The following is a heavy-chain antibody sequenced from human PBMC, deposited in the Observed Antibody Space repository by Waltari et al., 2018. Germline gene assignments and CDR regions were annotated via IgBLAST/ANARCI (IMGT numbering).Heavy chain of an antibody. CDR2: IYSGGST. J-gene: IGHJ6*02. CDR1: GLDVSSNY. V-gene: IGHV3-53*01. Sequence: EVQLVESGGGLIQPGGSLRLSCAASGLDVSSNYISWFGQAPGKGLEWVSVIYSGGSTYYADSVKGRFTISRDNSKNTLYLQMNSLRAEDTAVYYCARDRSSWYVGMDVWGQGTTVTVSS. CDR3: ARDRSSWYVGMDV. D-gene: IGHD6-13*01.